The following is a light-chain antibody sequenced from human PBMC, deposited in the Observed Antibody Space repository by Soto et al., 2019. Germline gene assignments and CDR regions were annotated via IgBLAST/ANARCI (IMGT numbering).Light chain of an antibody. CDR2: DAS. CDR3: QQYDNLLT. V-gene: IGKV1-33*01. Sequence: DIQMTQSPSSLSASVGDRVTITCQASQDISNYLNWYQQKPGKAPKLLIYDASNLETGVPSRFSGSGSGTDFTVTSSSLQPEDIATYYCQQYDNLLTFGGGTKVEIK. CDR1: QDISNY. J-gene: IGKJ4*01.